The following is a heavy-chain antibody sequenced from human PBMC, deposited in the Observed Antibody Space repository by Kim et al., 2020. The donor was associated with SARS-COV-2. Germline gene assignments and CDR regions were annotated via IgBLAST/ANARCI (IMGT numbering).Heavy chain of an antibody. D-gene: IGHD6-13*01. V-gene: IGHV4-59*08. Sequence: SETLSLTCTVSGGSISSYYWSWIRQPPGKGLEWIGYIYYSGSTNYNPSLKSRVTISVDTSKNQFSLKLSSVTAADTAVYYCASTLEIAAAGTGMDVWGQGTTVNVSS. CDR3: ASTLEIAAAGTGMDV. J-gene: IGHJ6*02. CDR2: IYYSGST. CDR1: GGSISSYY.